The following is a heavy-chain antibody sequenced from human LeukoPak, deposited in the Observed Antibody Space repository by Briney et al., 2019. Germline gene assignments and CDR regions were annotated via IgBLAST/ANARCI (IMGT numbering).Heavy chain of an antibody. J-gene: IGHJ4*02. CDR1: GCTFTGYY. D-gene: IGHD3-10*01. CDR2: INPNSGGT. CDR3: ARVGLRGSVPTDY. V-gene: IGHV1-2*02. Sequence: ASVKVSCKASGCTFTGYYMHWVRQAPGQGLEWMGWINPNSGGTNYAQKLQGRVTMTTDTSTSTAYMELRSLRSDDTAVYYCARVGLRGSVPTDYWGQGTLVTVSS.